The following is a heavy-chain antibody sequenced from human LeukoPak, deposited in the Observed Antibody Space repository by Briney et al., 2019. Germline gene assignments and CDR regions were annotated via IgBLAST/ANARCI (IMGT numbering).Heavy chain of an antibody. Sequence: SETLSLTCTVSGGSISSYYWSWIRQPPGKGLEWIGYIYYSGSTNYNPSLKSRVTISVDTSKNQFSLKLSSVTAADTAVYYCARDPGFYYDSSGSRSFDYWGQGTLVTVSS. CDR3: ARDPGFYYDSSGSRSFDY. CDR2: IYYSGST. V-gene: IGHV4-59*01. CDR1: GGSISSYY. J-gene: IGHJ4*02. D-gene: IGHD3-22*01.